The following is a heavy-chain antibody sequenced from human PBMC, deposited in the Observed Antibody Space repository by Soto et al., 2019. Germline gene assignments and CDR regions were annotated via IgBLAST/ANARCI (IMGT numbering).Heavy chain of an antibody. J-gene: IGHJ4*02. CDR3: AKDRRGAYCSGGICYSPDY. Sequence: ELQLWESGGGLVQPGGSLRLSCAVSGFTFSSHVMSWVRQAPGKGLEWVSAISGTGGTYYADSVKGRFTISRDNSKNALYLQMNNLRDEDTAVYYCAKDRRGAYCSGGICYSPDYWGQGTLVIVSS. D-gene: IGHD2-15*01. CDR2: ISGTGGT. V-gene: IGHV3-23*01. CDR1: GFTFSSHV.